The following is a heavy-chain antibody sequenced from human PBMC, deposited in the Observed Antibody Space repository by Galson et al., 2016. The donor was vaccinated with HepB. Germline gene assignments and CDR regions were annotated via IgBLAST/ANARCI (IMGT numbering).Heavy chain of an antibody. CDR2: IYPGDSDT. CDR1: GYTFTNYW. D-gene: IGHD5-24*01. CDR3: ERRVQGRWRFSVGDTFDS. J-gene: IGHJ3*02. V-gene: IGHV5-51*01. Sequence: QSGAEVKKPGESLKISCKGSGYTFTNYWIGWVRQMPGKGLEWMGLIYPGDSDTRYSPSFQGQVTISADKSISTAYLQWSSLKASDTAMYYCERRVQGRWRFSVGDTFDSWGQGTMVTVSS.